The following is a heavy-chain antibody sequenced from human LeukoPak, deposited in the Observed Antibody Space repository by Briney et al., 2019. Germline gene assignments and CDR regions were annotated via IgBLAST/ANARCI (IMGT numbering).Heavy chain of an antibody. J-gene: IGHJ5*02. CDR3: ARGIRFLEWLGGNWFDP. V-gene: IGHV4-61*02. CDR1: GGSISSGSYY. D-gene: IGHD3-3*01. Sequence: SETLSLTCTVSGGSISSGSYYRSWIRQPARKGLEWIGRIYTSGSTNYSPSLKSRVTTSVDTSKNQFSLKLSSVTAADTAVYYCARGIRFLEWLGGNWFDPWGQGTLVTVSS. CDR2: IYTSGST.